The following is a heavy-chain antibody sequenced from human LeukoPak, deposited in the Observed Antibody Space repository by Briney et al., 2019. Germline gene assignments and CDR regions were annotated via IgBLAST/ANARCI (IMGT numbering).Heavy chain of an antibody. V-gene: IGHV3-30-3*01. J-gene: IGHJ3*02. CDR3: LVILTEPTSPSPDGLDI. CDR2: ISFDGSNK. D-gene: IGHD2-15*01. Sequence: GGSLRLSCAASGFTFSSHAMHWVRQAPGKGLQWVAVISFDGSNKYYADSVRGRFTISRDNAKKTLYLQMNSLRVEDTAVYYCLVILTEPTSPSPDGLDIWGQGTMVTVSS. CDR1: GFTFSSHA.